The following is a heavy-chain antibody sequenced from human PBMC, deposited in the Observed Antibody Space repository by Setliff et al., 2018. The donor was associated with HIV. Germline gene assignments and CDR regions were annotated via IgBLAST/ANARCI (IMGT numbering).Heavy chain of an antibody. CDR2: TLPMFGTT. CDR1: GGTFSMFA. Sequence: PRPQVKVSCKASGGTFSMFAISWVRQAPGQGLEWMGGTLPMFGTTDYAQKLQGRVTITADESTSTTYMELSGLRSEDTAIYYCGSGYGSGSYIHYWGQGTLVTVSS. CDR3: GSGYGSGSYIHY. J-gene: IGHJ4*02. V-gene: IGHV1-69*01. D-gene: IGHD3-10*01.